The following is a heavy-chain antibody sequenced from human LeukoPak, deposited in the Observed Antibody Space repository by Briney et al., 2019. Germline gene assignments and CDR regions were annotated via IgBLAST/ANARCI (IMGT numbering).Heavy chain of an antibody. Sequence: ASVKVSCKASGYTFTSYAMNWVRQAPGQGLEWMGWINTNTGNPTYAQGFTGRFVFSLDTSVSTAYLHISSLQADDTAIYYCTRDRSGGAFDYWGQGTLVTVSS. J-gene: IGHJ4*02. CDR2: INTNTGNP. CDR1: GYTFTSYA. CDR3: TRDRSGGAFDY. V-gene: IGHV7-4-1*02. D-gene: IGHD3-10*01.